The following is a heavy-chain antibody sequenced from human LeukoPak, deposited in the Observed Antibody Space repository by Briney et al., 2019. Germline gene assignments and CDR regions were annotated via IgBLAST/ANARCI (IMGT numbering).Heavy chain of an antibody. CDR1: GGSVSSGSYY. V-gene: IGHV4-61*01. CDR3: ARGQEGYDY. Sequence: PSETLSLTCTVSGGSVSSGSYYWSWIRQPPGKGLEWIGYIYYSGSTNYNPSLKSRVTISVDTSKNQFSLKLSSVTAADTAVYYCARGQEGYDYWGQGTLVTVSS. J-gene: IGHJ4*02. D-gene: IGHD6-13*01. CDR2: IYYSGST.